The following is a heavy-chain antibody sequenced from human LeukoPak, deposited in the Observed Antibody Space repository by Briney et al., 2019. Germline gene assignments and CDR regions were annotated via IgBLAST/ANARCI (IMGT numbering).Heavy chain of an antibody. CDR1: GFTFSSYX. CDR2: ITGSGGRK. CDR3: ATETVTTFDY. Sequence: GGSXXLXXAXXGFTFSSYXMSWVRQAPGKGLEWVSAITGSGGRKYYADSVKGRFTISRDNAKNTLYLQMNRLRAEDTAVYYCATETVTTFDYWGQGTLVTVSS. D-gene: IGHD4-17*01. J-gene: IGHJ4*02. V-gene: IGHV3-23*01.